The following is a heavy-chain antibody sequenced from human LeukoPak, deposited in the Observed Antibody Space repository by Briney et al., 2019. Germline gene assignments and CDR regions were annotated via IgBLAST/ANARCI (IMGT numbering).Heavy chain of an antibody. J-gene: IGHJ4*02. CDR2: IYTSGST. Sequence: SETLSLTCTVSGASINSGSYYWTWIRQPAGKGLEWIGRIYTSGSTNYNPSLKSRVTISLDTSKNHFSLKLDSVTAANTAVYYCARDGPSVYFDYWGQGTLVTVSS. V-gene: IGHV4-61*02. CDR1: GASINSGSYY. CDR3: ARDGPSVYFDY.